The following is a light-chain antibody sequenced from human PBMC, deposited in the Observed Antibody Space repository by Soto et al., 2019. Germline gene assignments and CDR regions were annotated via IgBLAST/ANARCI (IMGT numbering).Light chain of an antibody. J-gene: IGLJ1*01. CDR2: DVT. V-gene: IGLV2-11*01. Sequence: QSALTQPRSVSGSPGQSVTISCTGTTSDVGGFNYVSWYQQSPGKAPKLMISDVTKRPSGVPDRFSGSKSGNMASLTISGLQAEDEADYYCCSYAGSYSYVFGTGTKLTVL. CDR3: CSYAGSYSYV. CDR1: TSDVGGFNY.